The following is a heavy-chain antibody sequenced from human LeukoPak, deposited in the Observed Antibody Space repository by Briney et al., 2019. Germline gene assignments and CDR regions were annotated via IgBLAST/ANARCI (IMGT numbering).Heavy chain of an antibody. D-gene: IGHD6-6*01. CDR1: GGSISSYY. CDR2: IYYSGST. Sequence: SETLSLTCTVSGGSISSYYWSWIRQPPGKGLEWIGYIYYSGSTNYNPSLKSRVTISVDTSKNQFSLKLSSVTAAGTAVYYCARGPYSSSPLWWFDPWGQGTLVTVSS. CDR3: ARGPYSSSPLWWFDP. J-gene: IGHJ5*02. V-gene: IGHV4-59*01.